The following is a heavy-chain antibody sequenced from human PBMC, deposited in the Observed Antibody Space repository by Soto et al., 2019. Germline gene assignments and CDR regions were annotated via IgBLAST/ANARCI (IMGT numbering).Heavy chain of an antibody. Sequence: SETLSLTCTVSGGSISSSYWSWIRQPPGKGLEWLAYIYDDGSANYNPSLKSRATISLDMSKNQFSLKLTSVTAADTAVYYCARDKYCSGGSRRKNWFDPWGQGTLVTVS. V-gene: IGHV4-59*01. CDR2: IYDDGSA. CDR3: ARDKYCSGGSRRKNWFDP. J-gene: IGHJ5*02. CDR1: GGSISSSY. D-gene: IGHD2-15*01.